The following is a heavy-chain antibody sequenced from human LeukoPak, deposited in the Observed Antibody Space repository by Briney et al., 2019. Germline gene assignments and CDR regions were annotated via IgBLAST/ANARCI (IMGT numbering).Heavy chain of an antibody. D-gene: IGHD3-3*01. J-gene: IGHJ4*02. Sequence: ASETLSLTCTLSGGSISSGSYYWSWIRQPAGKGLEWIGRIYTSGSTNYNPSLKSRVTISVDTSKNQFSLKLSSVTAADTAVYYCARETVDFWSGYGYWGQGTLVTVS. CDR2: IYTSGST. CDR3: ARETVDFWSGYGY. V-gene: IGHV4-61*02. CDR1: GGSISSGSYY.